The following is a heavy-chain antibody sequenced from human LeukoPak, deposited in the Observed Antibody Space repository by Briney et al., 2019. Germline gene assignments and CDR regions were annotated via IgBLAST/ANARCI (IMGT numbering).Heavy chain of an antibody. CDR2: IYSGGST. Sequence: GGSLRLSCAASGFTFSSYWMSWVRQAPGKGLEWVSVIYSGGSTYYADSVKGRFTISRDNSKNTLYLQMNSLRAEDTAVYYCARAPQQWLAYWGQGTLVTVSS. D-gene: IGHD6-19*01. V-gene: IGHV3-53*01. J-gene: IGHJ4*02. CDR1: GFTFSSYW. CDR3: ARAPQQWLAY.